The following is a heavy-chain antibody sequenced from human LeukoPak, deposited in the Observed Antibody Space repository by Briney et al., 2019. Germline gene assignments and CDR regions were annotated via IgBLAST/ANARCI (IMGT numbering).Heavy chain of an antibody. CDR3: ARDPSPILRRNYFDY. CDR1: GFTFSSYA. J-gene: IGHJ4*02. Sequence: PGGSLRLSCAASGFTFSSYAMHWVRQAPGKGLEWVAVISYDGSNKYYADSVKGRFTISRDNSKNTLYLQMNSLRVEDTAVYYCARDPSPILRRNYFDYWGQGTLVTVSS. V-gene: IGHV3-30*04. CDR2: ISYDGSNK. D-gene: IGHD4-17*01.